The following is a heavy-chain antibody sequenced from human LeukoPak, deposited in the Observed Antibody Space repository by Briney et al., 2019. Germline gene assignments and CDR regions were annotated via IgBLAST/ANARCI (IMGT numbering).Heavy chain of an antibody. J-gene: IGHJ6*02. D-gene: IGHD2-21*02. CDR1: GGTFSSYA. Sequence: SVKVSCKASGGTFSSYAISWVRQAPGQGLEWMGGIIPIFGTANYAQKFQGRVTITADESTSTACMELSSLRSEDTAVYYCAIAYCGGDCYTDYYYGMGVWGQGTTVTVSS. CDR3: AIAYCGGDCYTDYYYGMGV. CDR2: IIPIFGTA. V-gene: IGHV1-69*13.